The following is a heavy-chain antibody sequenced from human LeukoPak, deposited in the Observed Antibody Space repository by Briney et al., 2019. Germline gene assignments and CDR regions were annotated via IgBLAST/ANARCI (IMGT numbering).Heavy chain of an antibody. Sequence: PGGSLRLSCAASGFMFSDYYMTWIRQAPGKGLEWVSHISNSGKSRDYADSVKGRFTISRDNAKNSLYLQMNSLRAEDTAVYYCASSCGGDCYLEGAFDIWGQGTMVTVSS. CDR1: GFMFSDYY. CDR2: ISNSGKSR. CDR3: ASSCGGDCYLEGAFDI. D-gene: IGHD2-21*02. J-gene: IGHJ3*02. V-gene: IGHV3-11*04.